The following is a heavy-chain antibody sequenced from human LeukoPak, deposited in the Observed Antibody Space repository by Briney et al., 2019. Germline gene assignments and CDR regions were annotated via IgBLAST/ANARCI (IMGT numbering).Heavy chain of an antibody. D-gene: IGHD6-19*01. CDR2: ISTNSSHI. CDR1: GFTFSSYS. J-gene: IGHJ6*03. V-gene: IGHV3-21*01. Sequence: TGGSLRLSCAASGFTFSSYSMNWVRQAPGKGLEWVSSISTNSSHIYYADSVKGRFTISRDNAKNSLYLQMNSLRAEDTAVYYCARDRLAVAGTNSYYYYMDVWGKGTTVTVSS. CDR3: ARDRLAVAGTNSYYYYMDV.